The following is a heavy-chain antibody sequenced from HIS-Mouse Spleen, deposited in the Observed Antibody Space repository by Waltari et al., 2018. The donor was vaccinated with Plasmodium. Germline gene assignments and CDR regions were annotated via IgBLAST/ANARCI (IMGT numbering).Heavy chain of an antibody. J-gene: IGHJ2*01. D-gene: IGHD6-13*01. V-gene: IGHV3-7*01. CDR3: ASSWYWYFDL. CDR1: GFTFSSYW. CDR2: IKQDGSEK. Sequence: EVQLVESGGGLVQPGGSLRLSCAASGFTFSSYWMSWVRQASGKGVEWVANIKQDGSEKYDVDSVKGRFTISRDNAKNSLYLQMNSLRAEDTAVYYCASSWYWYFDLWGRGTLVTVSS.